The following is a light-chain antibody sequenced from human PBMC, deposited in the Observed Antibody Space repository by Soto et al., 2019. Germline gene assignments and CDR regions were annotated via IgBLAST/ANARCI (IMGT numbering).Light chain of an antibody. V-gene: IGLV2-14*03. J-gene: IGLJ2*01. CDR3: SSYTSGSTLI. CDR1: SSDVGAYNY. CDR2: DVS. Sequence: QSALTQPASVSASPGQSLTISCTGTSSDVGAYNYVAWYQQHPDKAPKLMIYDVSHRPSGVSDRFSGSKSGNTASLTISGLQAEDEADYYCSSYTSGSTLIFGGGTKRPS.